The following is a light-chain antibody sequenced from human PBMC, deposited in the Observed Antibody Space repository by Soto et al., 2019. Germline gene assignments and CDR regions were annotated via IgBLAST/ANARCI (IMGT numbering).Light chain of an antibody. CDR1: QTVDNF. CDR3: QQYVSAPIT. J-gene: IGKJ5*01. V-gene: IGKV3-20*01. Sequence: IGLTQAPVVVSLSKGERATLSCRASQTVDNFLAWYQLKPGKAPRLLIYGVSSRATGVPVSFSGSGSGTDFTLTISRLEPEDFAVYYCQQYVSAPITFGQGTRLEI. CDR2: GVS.